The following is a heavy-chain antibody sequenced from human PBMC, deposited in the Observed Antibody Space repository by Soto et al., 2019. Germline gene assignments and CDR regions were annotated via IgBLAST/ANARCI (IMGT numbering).Heavy chain of an antibody. CDR3: TRLASGEDGYDALDI. Sequence: EVQLVESGGGLVQPGGSLNLSCAASGFTFSCSAMHWVRQASGKGQEWVGRIRSKANSYATAYAASVKGRFTISSDDSKDTAYLQMNSLTSEDTAVDYCTRLASGEDGYDALDIWGNVTMVTVSS. CDR2: IRSKANSYAT. J-gene: IGHJ3*02. CDR1: GFTFSCSA. D-gene: IGHD5-12*01. V-gene: IGHV3-73*01.